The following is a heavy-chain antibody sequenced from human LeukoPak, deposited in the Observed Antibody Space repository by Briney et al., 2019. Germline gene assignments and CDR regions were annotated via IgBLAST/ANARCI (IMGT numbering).Heavy chain of an antibody. J-gene: IGHJ4*02. CDR2: IYYSGST. V-gene: IGHV4-59*01. Sequence: SETLSLTCTVSGSSISPYYWSWIRQPPGKGMEWIGYIYYSGSTNYNPSLKSRVTISVDTSNNQFSLKLRYVTAADTAVYYCARRTSRGGGIDYWGQGTLVTVSS. D-gene: IGHD3-16*01. CDR3: ARRTSRGGGIDY. CDR1: GSSISPYY.